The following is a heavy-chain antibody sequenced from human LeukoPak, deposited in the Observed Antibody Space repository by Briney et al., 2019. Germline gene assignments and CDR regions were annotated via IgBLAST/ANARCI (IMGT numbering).Heavy chain of an antibody. CDR3: ARSLEPPYCGGDCYSVPFDY. Sequence: SETLSLTCTVSGGSISSYYWSWIRQPPGKGLEWIGYIYYSGSTNYNPSLKSRVTISVDTSKNQFSLKLSSVTAADTAVYYCARSLEPPYCGGDCYSVPFDYWGQGTLVTVSS. CDR1: GGSISSYY. J-gene: IGHJ4*02. V-gene: IGHV4-59*08. CDR2: IYYSGST. D-gene: IGHD2-21*02.